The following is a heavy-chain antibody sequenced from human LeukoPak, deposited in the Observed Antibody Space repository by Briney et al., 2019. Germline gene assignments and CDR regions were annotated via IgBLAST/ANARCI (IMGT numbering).Heavy chain of an antibody. J-gene: IGHJ4*02. Sequence: KPSETLSLTCTVSGGSISSSSYYWGWIRQPPWKGLEWIGSIYYSGSTYYNPSLKSRVTISVDTSKNQFSLKLSSVTAADTAVYYCARGRWGTAMGYYFDYWGQGTLVTVSS. V-gene: IGHV4-39*01. D-gene: IGHD5-18*01. CDR1: GGSISSSSYY. CDR3: ARGRWGTAMGYYFDY. CDR2: IYYSGST.